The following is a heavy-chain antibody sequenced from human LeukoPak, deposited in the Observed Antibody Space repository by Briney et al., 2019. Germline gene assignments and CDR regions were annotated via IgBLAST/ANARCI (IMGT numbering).Heavy chain of an antibody. CDR2: INTNTGNP. J-gene: IGHJ4*02. D-gene: IGHD3-9*01. V-gene: IGHV7-4-1*02. CDR3: ARDYDILTGYYPYFDY. CDR1: GYTFTSYA. Sequence: ASVKVSCKASGYTFTSYAMNWVRQAPGQGLEWMGWINTNTGNPTYAQGFTGRFVFSLDTSVSTAYLQISSLKAEDTAVYYCARDYDILTGYYPYFDYWGQGTLVTVSS.